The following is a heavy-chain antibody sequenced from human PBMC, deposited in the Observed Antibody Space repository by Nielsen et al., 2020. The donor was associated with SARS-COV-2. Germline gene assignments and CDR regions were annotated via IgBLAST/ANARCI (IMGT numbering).Heavy chain of an antibody. CDR1: GFTICSSF. V-gene: IGHV3-66*01. Sequence: GESLKISCGASGFTICSSFMSWVRQAAGKGLDWVSVIYTDGSTSHADSVKGRFTISRDNSKNTLYLQMNSLRAEDTAVYYCAKRSGYTSGWYGDYWGQGTLVTVSS. CDR2: IYTDGST. J-gene: IGHJ4*02. D-gene: IGHD6-19*01. CDR3: AKRSGYTSGWYGDY.